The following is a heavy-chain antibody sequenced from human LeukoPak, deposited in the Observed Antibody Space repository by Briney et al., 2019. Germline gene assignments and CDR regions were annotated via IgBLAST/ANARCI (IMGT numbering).Heavy chain of an antibody. V-gene: IGHV3-23*01. CDR2: ISGSGGSR. D-gene: IGHD3-10*02. CDR3: AELGITMIGGV. Sequence: GGSLRLSCAASGFTFSTYGMSWVRQAPGKGLEWVSGISGSGGSRFYTDSVKGRFTISRDNSKNTLYLQMNSLRAEDTAVYYCAELGITMIGGVWGKGTTVTISS. CDR1: GFTFSTYG. J-gene: IGHJ6*04.